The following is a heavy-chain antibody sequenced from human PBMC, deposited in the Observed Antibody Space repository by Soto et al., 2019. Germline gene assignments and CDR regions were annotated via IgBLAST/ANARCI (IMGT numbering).Heavy chain of an antibody. V-gene: IGHV3-74*01. CDR3: ARGPRGLYHHDY. Sequence: GGSLRLSCAASGFTFSSSWMHWVRQAPGKGLVWVSRVSGDGSSTNYADSVKGRFTISRDNAKNTLYLQMNSLRVDDTAVYYCARGPRGLYHHDYWGQGALVPVSS. D-gene: IGHD2-2*01. CDR2: VSGDGSST. J-gene: IGHJ4*02. CDR1: GFTFSSSW.